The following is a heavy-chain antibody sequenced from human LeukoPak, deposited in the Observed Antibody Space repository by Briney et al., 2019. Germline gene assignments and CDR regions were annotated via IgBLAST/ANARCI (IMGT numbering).Heavy chain of an antibody. D-gene: IGHD3-9*01. V-gene: IGHV1-69*05. J-gene: IGHJ4*02. CDR3: ARAPVTYYDILTGYPFDY. CDR2: IIPIFGTA. CDR1: GGTFSSYA. Sequence: SVKVSCKASGGTFSSYAISWVRQAPGQGLEWMGRIIPIFGTANYAQKFQGRVTITTDESTSTAYMELSSLRSEDTAVYYCARAPVTYYDILTGYPFDYWGQGTLVTVSS.